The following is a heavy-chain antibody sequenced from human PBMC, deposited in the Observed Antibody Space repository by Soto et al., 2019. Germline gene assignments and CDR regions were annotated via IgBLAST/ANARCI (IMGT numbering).Heavy chain of an antibody. V-gene: IGHV4-61*01. Sequence: SETLSLTCTVSGGSVSSGSYYWSWIRQPPGKGLEWIGYIYYSGSTNYNPSLKSRVTISVDTSKNQFSLKLSSVTAADTAGYYCARSGSDYDYVWGSYRPRYYFDYWGQGTLLTVSS. CDR1: GGSVSSGSYY. J-gene: IGHJ4*02. CDR2: IYYSGST. CDR3: ARSGSDYDYVWGSYRPRYYFDY. D-gene: IGHD3-16*02.